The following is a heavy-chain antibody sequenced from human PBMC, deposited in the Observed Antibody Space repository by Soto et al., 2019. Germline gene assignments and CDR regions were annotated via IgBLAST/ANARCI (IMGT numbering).Heavy chain of an antibody. CDR1: GGTFSSYA. V-gene: IGHV1-69*13. CDR2: IIPIFGTA. J-gene: IGHJ4*02. D-gene: IGHD3-22*01. Sequence: SVKVSCKASGGTFSSYAISWVRQAPGQGLEWMGGIIPIFGTANYAQKFQGRVTITADESTSTAYMELSSLRSEDTAVYYCARHRVYYDSSGYLRMGFDYWGQGTLVTVSS. CDR3: ARHRVYYDSSGYLRMGFDY.